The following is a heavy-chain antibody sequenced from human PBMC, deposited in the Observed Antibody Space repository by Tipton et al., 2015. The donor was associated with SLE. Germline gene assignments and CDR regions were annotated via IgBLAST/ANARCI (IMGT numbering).Heavy chain of an antibody. CDR1: GGSFSGYY. CDR3: ARVWDYGDAFDI. V-gene: IGHV4-34*01. Sequence: TLSLTCAVYGGSFSGYYWTWILQSPNTGLEWIGEINHSGSANYNPSLKSRVTISVDTSKNQFSLNLNSVTAADTAVYYCARVWDYGDAFDIWGQGTMVTVSS. D-gene: IGHD4-17*01. CDR2: INHSGSA. J-gene: IGHJ3*02.